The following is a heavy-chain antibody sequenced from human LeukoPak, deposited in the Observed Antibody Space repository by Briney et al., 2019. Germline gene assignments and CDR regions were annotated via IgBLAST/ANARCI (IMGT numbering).Heavy chain of an antibody. CDR3: ARYSHGSSGYHFDY. D-gene: IGHD3-22*01. CDR1: GFSFNDYY. CDR2: ISSSGSTI. V-gene: IGHV3-11*01. Sequence: GGSLRLSCATSGFSFNDYYMSWIRQAPGKGLEWLTYISSSGSTIYYADSVTGRFTITRDNAKNSLYLQMSSRRAEDTAVYYCARYSHGSSGYHFDYWGQGSLVTVSS. J-gene: IGHJ4*02.